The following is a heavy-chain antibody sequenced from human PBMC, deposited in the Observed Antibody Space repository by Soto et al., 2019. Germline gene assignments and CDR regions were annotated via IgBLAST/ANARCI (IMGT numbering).Heavy chain of an antibody. CDR3: AREGYSSAYYYYYGMDV. D-gene: IGHD3-22*01. Sequence: PSETLSLTCAVSGGSISSGGYSWSWIRQPPGKGLEWIGYIYHSGSTYYNPSLKSRVTISVDTSKNQFSLKLSSVTAADTAVYYCAREGYSSAYYYYYGMDVWGQGTTVTAP. CDR1: GGSISSGGYS. J-gene: IGHJ6*02. CDR2: IYHSGST. V-gene: IGHV4-30-2*01.